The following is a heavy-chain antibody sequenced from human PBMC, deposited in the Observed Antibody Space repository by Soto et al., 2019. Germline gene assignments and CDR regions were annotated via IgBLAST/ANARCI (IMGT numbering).Heavy chain of an antibody. D-gene: IGHD2-15*01. CDR2: ISYDGSNK. V-gene: IGHV3-30*18. CDR3: AKDRIPFVVGNYYYYGMDV. J-gene: IGHJ6*02. Sequence: GGSLRLSCAASGFTFSSYGMHWVRQAPGKGLEWVAVISYDGSNKYYADSVKGRFTISRDNSKNTLYLQMNSLRAEDTAVYYCAKDRIPFVVGNYYYYGMDVWGQGTTVTVSS. CDR1: GFTFSSYG.